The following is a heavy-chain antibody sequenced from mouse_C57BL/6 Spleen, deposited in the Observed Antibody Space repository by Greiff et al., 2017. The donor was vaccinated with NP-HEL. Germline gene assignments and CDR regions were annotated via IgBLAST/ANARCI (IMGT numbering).Heavy chain of an antibody. Sequence: VKLMESGPELVKPGASVKISCKASGYAFSSSWMNWVKQRPGKGLEWIGRIYPGDGDTNYNGKFKGKATLTADKSSSTAYMQLSSLTSEDSAVYFCAITLGYWGQGTSVTVSS. CDR2: IYPGDGDT. CDR3: AITLGY. D-gene: IGHD5-1*01. CDR1: GYAFSSSW. V-gene: IGHV1-82*01. J-gene: IGHJ4*01.